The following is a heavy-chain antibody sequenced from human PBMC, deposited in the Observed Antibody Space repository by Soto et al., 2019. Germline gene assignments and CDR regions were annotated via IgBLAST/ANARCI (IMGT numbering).Heavy chain of an antibody. CDR2: IYSSGST. CDR3: ARVPREYGSGCYWVDYFDY. J-gene: IGHJ4*02. D-gene: IGHD3-10*01. CDR1: GGSISSGDYY. V-gene: IGHV4-30-4*01. Sequence: QVQLQESGPGLVKPSQTLSLTCTVSGGSISSGDYYWSWIRQPPGKGLEWIGYIYSSGSTYYNPSIKSRVTISVDTSKNQFSLKLSPVTAADTGVYYCARVPREYGSGCYWVDYFDYWGQGTLVTVSS.